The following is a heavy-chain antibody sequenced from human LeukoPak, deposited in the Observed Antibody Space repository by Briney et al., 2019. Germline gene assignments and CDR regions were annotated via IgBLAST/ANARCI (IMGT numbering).Heavy chain of an antibody. CDR1: GGTFISYT. CDR3: ARVSGSSGNFDY. J-gene: IGHJ4*02. Sequence: SVKVSCKASGGTFISYTISWVRQAPGQGLEWMGRIIPILGIANYAQKFQGRVTITADKSTSTAYMELSSLRSEDTAVYYCARVSGSSGNFDYWGQGTLVTGSS. CDR2: IIPILGIA. D-gene: IGHD3-22*01. V-gene: IGHV1-69*02.